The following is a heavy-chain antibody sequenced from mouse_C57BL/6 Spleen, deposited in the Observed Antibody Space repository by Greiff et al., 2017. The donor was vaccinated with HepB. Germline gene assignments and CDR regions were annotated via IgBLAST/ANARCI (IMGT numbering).Heavy chain of an antibody. CDR2: ISYDGSN. V-gene: IGHV3-6*01. J-gene: IGHJ2*01. D-gene: IGHD1-1*01. CDR3: ARAPVVDYFDY. CDR1: GYSITSGYY. Sequence: DVHLVESGPGLVKPSQSLSLTCSVTGYSITSGYYWNWIRQFPGNKLEWMGYISYDGSNNYNPSLKNRISITRDTSKNQFFLKLNSVTTEDTATYYCARAPVVDYFDYWGQGTTLTVSS.